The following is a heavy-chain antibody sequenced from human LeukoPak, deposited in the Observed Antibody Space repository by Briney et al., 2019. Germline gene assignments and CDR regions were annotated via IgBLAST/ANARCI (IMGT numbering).Heavy chain of an antibody. Sequence: PSQTLSLTCAVSGGSIPSGGYCWSWIRQPPGKGLEWIGYIYPDGGSYYNPSLKSRVTISVDTSKNQFSLKLRSVTAADTAVYYCARDIAYSSGSFDPWGQGTLVTVSS. CDR1: GGSIPSGGYC. CDR2: IYPDGGS. J-gene: IGHJ5*02. D-gene: IGHD6-19*01. V-gene: IGHV4-30-2*01. CDR3: ARDIAYSSGSFDP.